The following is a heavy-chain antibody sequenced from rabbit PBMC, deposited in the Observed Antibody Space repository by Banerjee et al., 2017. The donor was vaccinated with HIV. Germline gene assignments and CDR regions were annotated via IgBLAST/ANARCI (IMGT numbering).Heavy chain of an antibody. V-gene: IGHV1S45*01. CDR3: ARDLAGVIGWNFSL. CDR1: GFSFSNKYV. CDR2: INTSTGNT. D-gene: IGHD4-1*01. Sequence: QEQLEESGGDLVKPEGSLTLTCTASGFSFSNKYVMCWVRQAPGKGLEWIACINTSTGNTVYASWAKGRFTISRSTSLNTVTLQMTSLTAADTATYFCARDLAGVIGWNFSLWGQGTLVTVS. J-gene: IGHJ4*01.